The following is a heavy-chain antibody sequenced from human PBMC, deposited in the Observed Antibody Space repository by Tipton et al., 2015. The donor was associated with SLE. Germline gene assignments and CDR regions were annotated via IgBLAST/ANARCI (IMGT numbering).Heavy chain of an antibody. CDR1: GDTFSRYP. CDR3: ARSRGSYYDDAYHI. D-gene: IGHD1-26*01. Sequence: QVQLVQSGAEVKKPGSSVRVSCKASGDTFSRYPISWVRQAPGQGLEWMGGIIPIFGTANYAQKFQGRVTITADESTSTAYMELSSLRAEASAMYYCARSRGSYYDDAYHIWGEWKKVSVSS. J-gene: IGHJ3*02. V-gene: IGHV1-69*01. CDR2: IIPIFGTA.